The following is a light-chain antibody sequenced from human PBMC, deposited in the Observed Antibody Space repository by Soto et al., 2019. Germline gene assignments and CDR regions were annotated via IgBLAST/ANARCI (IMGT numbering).Light chain of an antibody. CDR1: QSITIW. CDR2: DAS. J-gene: IGKJ1*01. Sequence: DIPMTQSPSNLSASVGDRVTITCRASQSITIWLAWYQQKPGKAPKLLIFDASNLESGVPSRFSGSGSGTEFTLTISSLQPDDFATYYCQHYNSFSWTFGQGTKVEIK. V-gene: IGKV1-5*01. CDR3: QHYNSFSWT.